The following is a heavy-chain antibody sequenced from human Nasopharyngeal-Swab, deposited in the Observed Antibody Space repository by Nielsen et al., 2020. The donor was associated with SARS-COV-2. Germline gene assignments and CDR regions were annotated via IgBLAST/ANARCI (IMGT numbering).Heavy chain of an antibody. V-gene: IGHV1-2*06. J-gene: IGHJ3*01. CDR2: INAYSGAT. D-gene: IGHD3-22*01. Sequence: ASVKVSCKASGYTFSDYYIHWVRQAPGQGLEWMGRINAYSGATDYPQKFHDRVTMTRDTSNLTAYMELSALTSDDTAVYSCAGGGLNYYSSSGAFDFWGRGTMVTVSS. CDR3: AGGGLNYYSSSGAFDF. CDR1: GYTFSDYY.